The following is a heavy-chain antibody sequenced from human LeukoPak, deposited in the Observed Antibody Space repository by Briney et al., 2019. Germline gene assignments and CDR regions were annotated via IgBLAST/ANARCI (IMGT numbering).Heavy chain of an antibody. CDR3: ARGTLIQLWLIDY. V-gene: IGHV3-48*01. Sequence: AGGSLRLSCAASGFTFSSYSMNWVRQAPGKGLEWVSYISSSGNTIYYADSVKGRFTISRDNAKNSLFLQMNSLRAEDTAVYYCARGTLIQLWLIDYWGQGTPVTVSS. D-gene: IGHD5-18*01. CDR2: ISSSGNTI. J-gene: IGHJ4*02. CDR1: GFTFSSYS.